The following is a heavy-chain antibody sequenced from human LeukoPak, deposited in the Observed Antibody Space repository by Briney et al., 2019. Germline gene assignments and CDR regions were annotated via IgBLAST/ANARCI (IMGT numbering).Heavy chain of an antibody. V-gene: IGHV3-30-3*01. J-gene: IGHJ6*02. CDR1: GFTFSSYA. CDR2: ISYDGSNK. CDR3: ARDDYGDYRPGVHYYYGMDV. Sequence: PGGSPRLSCAASGFTFSSYAMHWVRQAPGKGLEWVAVISYDGSNKYYADSVKGRFTISRDNSKNTLYLQMNSLRAEDTAVYYCARDDYGDYRPGVHYYYGMDVWGQGTTVTVSS. D-gene: IGHD4-17*01.